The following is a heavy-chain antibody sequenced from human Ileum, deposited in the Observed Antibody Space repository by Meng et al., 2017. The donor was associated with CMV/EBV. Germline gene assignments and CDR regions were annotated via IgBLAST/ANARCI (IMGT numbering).Heavy chain of an antibody. CDR1: GYTFTGYY. CDR3: ARVVIAVAGVVYYFDS. Sequence: ASVKVSCKASGYTFTGYYIHWVRQAPGQGLEWMGWINPNSGVTIYAQKFQGRVTMTRDTSINTAYMGMSGLRSDDTAVYYCARVVIAVAGVVYYFDSWGQGTLVTVSS. V-gene: IGHV1-2*02. J-gene: IGHJ4*02. D-gene: IGHD6-19*01. CDR2: INPNSGVT.